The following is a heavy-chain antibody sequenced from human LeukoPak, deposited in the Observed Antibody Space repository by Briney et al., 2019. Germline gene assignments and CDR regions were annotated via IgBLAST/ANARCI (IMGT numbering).Heavy chain of an antibody. CDR2: IYRSGST. Sequence: SETLSLTCTVSGDSISSSGYYWGWIRQPPGKGLEWIGSIYRSGSTYYNPSLRSRVTISVDKSKNQFSLKLTSATAADTAVYYCARSYLGGTYYDWFDPWGQGTLVTVSP. CDR3: ARSYLGGTYYDWFDP. D-gene: IGHD1-26*01. V-gene: IGHV4-39*07. J-gene: IGHJ5*02. CDR1: GDSISSSGYY.